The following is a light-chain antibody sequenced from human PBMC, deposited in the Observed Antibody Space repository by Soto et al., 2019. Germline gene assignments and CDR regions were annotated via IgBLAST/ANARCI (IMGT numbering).Light chain of an antibody. Sequence: VLAQSPCTLSLSQGERATLSCRASQTVGTTYLAWYQHKPGQAPRLLIYGASSRATGIPDRFSGSGSGTDFTVTISSLEPEDFAVYYCHQYDNWPPWTFGQGTKVDIK. CDR1: QTVGTTY. V-gene: IGKV3-20*01. CDR3: HQYDNWPPWT. CDR2: GAS. J-gene: IGKJ1*01.